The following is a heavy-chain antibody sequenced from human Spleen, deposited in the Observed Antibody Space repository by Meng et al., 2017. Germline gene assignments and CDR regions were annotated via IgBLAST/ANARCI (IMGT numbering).Heavy chain of an antibody. CDR2: IGHSGIT. D-gene: IGHD6-19*01. V-gene: IGHV4-39*01. CDR1: GGSISTSGYY. CDR3: VRSSGWVRTGFDP. Sequence: QLQLQESGPGLVKPSEALSLTCSVSGGSISTSGYYWGWIRQPPGKGLEWIGSIGHSGITYYTPSLKSRVTASIDTSKSQFSLKLTSVTAADTAVYYCVRSSGWVRTGFDPWGQGTLVTVSS. J-gene: IGHJ5*02.